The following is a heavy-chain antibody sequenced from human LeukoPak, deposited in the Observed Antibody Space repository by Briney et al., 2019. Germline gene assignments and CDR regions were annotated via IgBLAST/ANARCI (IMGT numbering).Heavy chain of an antibody. CDR2: IYFTGST. CDR1: GGPISPYY. Sequence: SSETLSLTCTVSGGPISPYYWSWIPRPPGKTLEWIGYIYFTGSTNYNPSLKSRLTISLHTSKNQFSLNLSSVTAADTAVYYCARHLPVAEYPYFDYWGQGALVTVYS. V-gene: IGHV4-59*08. D-gene: IGHD6-19*01. J-gene: IGHJ4*02. CDR3: ARHLPVAEYPYFDY.